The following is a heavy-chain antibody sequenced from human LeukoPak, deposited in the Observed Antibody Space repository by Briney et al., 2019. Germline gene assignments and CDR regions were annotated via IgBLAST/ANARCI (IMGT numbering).Heavy chain of an antibody. CDR2: ITISGSAT. CDR3: ARGVDVWGNYRQYYFDY. Sequence: GGSLRLSCAASGFTFSKNAMSWVRQAPGKGLEWVSSITISGSATCYADSVKGRFTISRDNSKNTLYLQMNGLRAEDTAVYYCARGVDVWGNYRQYYFDYWGQETLVTVSS. J-gene: IGHJ4*02. CDR1: GFTFSKNA. D-gene: IGHD3-16*02. V-gene: IGHV3-23*01.